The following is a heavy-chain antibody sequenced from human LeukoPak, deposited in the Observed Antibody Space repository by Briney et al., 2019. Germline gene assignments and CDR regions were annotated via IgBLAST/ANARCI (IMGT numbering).Heavy chain of an antibody. CDR2: IYPGDSDT. CDR3: VTLFRNWSDGGVDQ. J-gene: IGHJ4*02. V-gene: IGHV5-51*01. D-gene: IGHD1-1*01. CDR1: GYSFTKYW. Sequence: GESLKISCKASGYSFTKYWIGWVRQMPGKGLEWMGIIYPGDSDTRYSPSSQDQVTISADKSISTAYLQWSSLQASATAIYYCVTLFRNWSDGGVDQWGQGTLVTVSS.